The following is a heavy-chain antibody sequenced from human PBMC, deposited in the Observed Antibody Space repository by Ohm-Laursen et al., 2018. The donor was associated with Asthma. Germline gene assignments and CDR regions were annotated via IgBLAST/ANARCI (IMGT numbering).Heavy chain of an antibody. CDR3: AKDTPYSSSARFDY. Sequence: SLRLSCAASGFAFSTHEMSWVRRAPGKRLEWVSAISGTGGSTFYADSVTGRFTISRDNSKNTLYLQMNSLRAEDTAVYYCAKDTPYSSSARFDYWGQGTLVTVSS. J-gene: IGHJ4*02. V-gene: IGHV3-23*01. CDR2: ISGTGGST. D-gene: IGHD6-6*01. CDR1: GFAFSTHE.